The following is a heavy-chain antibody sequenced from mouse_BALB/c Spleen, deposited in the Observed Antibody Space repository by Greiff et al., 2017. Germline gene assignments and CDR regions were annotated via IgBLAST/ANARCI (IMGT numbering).Heavy chain of an antibody. J-gene: IGHJ4*01. Sequence: DVKLQESGGGLVKPGGSLKLSCAASGFTFSSYAMSWVRQTPEKRLEWVASISSGGSTYYPDSVKGRFTISRDNARNILYLQMSSLRSEDTAMYYCARGYDGYAMDYWGQGTSVTVSS. D-gene: IGHD2-12*01. CDR2: ISSGGST. V-gene: IGHV5-6-5*01. CDR1: GFTFSSYA. CDR3: ARGYDGYAMDY.